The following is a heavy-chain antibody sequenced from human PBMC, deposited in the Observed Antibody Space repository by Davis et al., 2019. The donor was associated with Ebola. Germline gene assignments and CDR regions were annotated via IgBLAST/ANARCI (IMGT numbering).Heavy chain of an antibody. D-gene: IGHD5-12*01. CDR2: INHSGST. J-gene: IGHJ4*02. V-gene: IGHV4-34*01. Sequence: SETLSFTCAVYGGSFSGYYWSWIRQPPGKGLEWIGEINHSGSTNYNPSLKSRVTISVDTSKNQFSLKLSSVTAADTAVYYCARGRGRWLRSASIGYWGQGTLVTVSS. CDR1: GGSFSGYY. CDR3: ARGRGRWLRSASIGY.